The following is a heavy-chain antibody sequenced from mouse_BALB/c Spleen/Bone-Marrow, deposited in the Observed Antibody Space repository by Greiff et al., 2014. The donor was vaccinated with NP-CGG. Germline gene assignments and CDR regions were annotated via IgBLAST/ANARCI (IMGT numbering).Heavy chain of an antibody. D-gene: IGHD1-2*01. CDR3: ARSRITAAPFAY. J-gene: IGHJ3*01. V-gene: IGHV1S135*01. Sequence: LQESGPELVKPGASVKVSCKASGYVFITYNMYWVKQSHGKSLEWIGYIDPSNGGTEYNQKFKGKATLTVDKSSSTAYMHLNSLTSEDSAVYYCARSRITAAPFAYWGQGTLVTVSA. CDR2: IDPSNGGT. CDR1: GYVFITYN.